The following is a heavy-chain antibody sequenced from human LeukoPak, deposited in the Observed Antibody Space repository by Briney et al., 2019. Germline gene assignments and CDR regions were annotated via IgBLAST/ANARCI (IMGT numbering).Heavy chain of an antibody. Sequence: ASVKVSCKVSGYTLTELSMHWVRQAPGKGLEWMGGFDPEDGETIYAQKFQGRVTMTEDTSTDTAYMELSSLRSEDTAVYYCATVYPRTGSFDYWGQGTLVTVSS. V-gene: IGHV1-24*01. CDR2: FDPEDGET. D-gene: IGHD2-2*02. CDR3: ATVYPRTGSFDY. CDR1: GYTLTELS. J-gene: IGHJ4*02.